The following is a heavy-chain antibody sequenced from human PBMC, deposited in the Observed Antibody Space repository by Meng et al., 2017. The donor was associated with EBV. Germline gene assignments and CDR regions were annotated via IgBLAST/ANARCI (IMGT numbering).Heavy chain of an antibody. CDR2: ISYDGSNK. Sequence: QGGLVGAGGGGVQPGRFLRLSCAAAGFTFSSYGMHWVRQAPGKGLEWVAVISYDGSNKYYADSVKGRFTISRDNSKNTLYLQMNSLRAEDTAVYYCAKGWRYGVADNYFDYWGQGTLVTISS. V-gene: IGHV3-30*18. CDR1: GFTFSSYG. J-gene: IGHJ4*02. CDR3: AKGWRYGVADNYFDY. D-gene: IGHD6-19*01.